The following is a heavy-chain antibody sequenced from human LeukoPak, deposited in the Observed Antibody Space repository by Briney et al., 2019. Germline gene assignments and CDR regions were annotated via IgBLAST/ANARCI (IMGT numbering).Heavy chain of an antibody. CDR3: ARTWFGELLIDY. CDR2: IYYSGST. V-gene: IGHV4-59*01. Sequence: SETLSLTCTVSGGSISSYYWNWIRQPPGKGLEWIGYIYYSGSTNYNPSLKSRVTISVDTSKNQFSLKLSSVTAADTAVYYCARTWFGELLIDYWGQGTMVTVSS. D-gene: IGHD3-10*01. CDR1: GGSISSYY. J-gene: IGHJ4*02.